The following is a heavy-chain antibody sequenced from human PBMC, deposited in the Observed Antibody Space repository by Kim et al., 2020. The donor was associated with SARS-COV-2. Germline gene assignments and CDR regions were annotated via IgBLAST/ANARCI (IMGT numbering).Heavy chain of an antibody. Sequence: SETLSLTCTVSGDSISTSSYFWGWIRQPPGKGLEWIGNVYYTGNTAYNPSLNSRVTISVDTSTNHFSLRLTSVTAADTAVYYCVRAGRPMLRGTLDSWNQGTLVTVSS. J-gene: IGHJ4*02. CDR3: VRAGRPMLRGTLDS. CDR1: GDSISTSSYF. D-gene: IGHD3-10*01. CDR2: VYYTGNT. V-gene: IGHV4-39*02.